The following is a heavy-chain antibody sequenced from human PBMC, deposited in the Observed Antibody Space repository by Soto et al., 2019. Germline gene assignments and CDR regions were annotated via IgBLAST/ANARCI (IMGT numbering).Heavy chain of an antibody. J-gene: IGHJ4*02. V-gene: IGHV3-9*01. CDR2: ISWNSGSI. D-gene: IGHD6-19*01. Sequence: SLKISCAASGFTFDDYAMHWVRQAPGKGLEWVSGISWNSGSIGYADSGKGRFTISGDKAKTSLYLQMNSLGDEDRDMYYCAKDMEHSSGWWYYLDYWGQGTLVTVSS. CDR1: GFTFDDYA. CDR3: AKDMEHSSGWWYYLDY.